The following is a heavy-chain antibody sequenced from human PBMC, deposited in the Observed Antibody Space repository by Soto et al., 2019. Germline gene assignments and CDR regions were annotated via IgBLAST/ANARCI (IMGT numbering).Heavy chain of an antibody. CDR3: ARAVYYDSSGYYSYLDY. J-gene: IGHJ4*02. Sequence: ASVKVSCKASGGTFSSYAISWVRQAPGQGLEWMGGIIPIFGTANYAQKFQGRVTITADKSTSTAYMELSSLRSEDTAVYYCARAVYYDSSGYYSYLDYWGQGTLVTVSS. CDR2: IIPIFGTA. CDR1: GGTFSSYA. V-gene: IGHV1-69*06. D-gene: IGHD3-22*01.